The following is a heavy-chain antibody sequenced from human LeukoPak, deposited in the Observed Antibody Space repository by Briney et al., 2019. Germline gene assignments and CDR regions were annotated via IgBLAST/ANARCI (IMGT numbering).Heavy chain of an antibody. D-gene: IGHD4-23*01. CDR3: AASGGNYY. J-gene: IGHJ4*02. Sequence: GGSLRLSCAASGFTVRSNYMSWVRQAPGKGLEWVSIIYNDGGTYYADSVKGRFTISRDNSKNTLYLQMNSLRAEDTAVYYCAASGGNYYWGQGTLVTVSS. CDR1: GFTVRSNY. V-gene: IGHV3-66*02. CDR2: IYNDGGT.